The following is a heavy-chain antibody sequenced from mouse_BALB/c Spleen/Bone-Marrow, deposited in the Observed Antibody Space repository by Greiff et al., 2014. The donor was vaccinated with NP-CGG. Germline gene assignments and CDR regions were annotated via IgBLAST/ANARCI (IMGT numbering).Heavy chain of an antibody. CDR1: GYTFTDYA. CDR3: ASPIYYGNYEGFAY. D-gene: IGHD2-1*01. Sequence: VQLQQSGPELVRPGVSVKISCKGSGYTFTDYAMHWVKQSHAKSLEWIGVISTYSGNTNYNQKFKGKATMTVDKSSSTAYMELARLTSEDSAIYYCASPIYYGNYEGFAYWGQGTLVIVSA. J-gene: IGHJ3*01. V-gene: IGHV1-67*01. CDR2: ISTYSGNT.